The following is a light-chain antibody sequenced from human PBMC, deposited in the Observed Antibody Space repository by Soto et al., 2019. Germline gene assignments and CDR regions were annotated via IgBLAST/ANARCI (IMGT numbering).Light chain of an antibody. J-gene: IGLJ3*02. V-gene: IGLV2-14*01. CDR2: AVS. CDR1: SSDVGGYNF. CDR3: SSYTSNTPRV. Sequence: QSALVQPASVSGSPGQSITISCTGTSSDVGGYNFVSWYQHHPGKAPKLIIYAVSNRPSGVSNRFSGSKSGNTASLTISGLQADDEADYYCSSYTSNTPRVFGGGTKLTVL.